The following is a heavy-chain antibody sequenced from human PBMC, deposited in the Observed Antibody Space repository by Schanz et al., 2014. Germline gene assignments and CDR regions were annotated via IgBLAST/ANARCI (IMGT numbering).Heavy chain of an antibody. CDR2: IWYDENNK. V-gene: IGHV3-33*01. D-gene: IGHD3-10*01. CDR3: ARANYRRKINFDY. CDR1: GFTFSSYG. J-gene: IGHJ4*02. Sequence: QVQLVESGGGVVQFGRSLRLSCVASGFTFSSYGMHWVRQAPGKELEWVAVIWYDENNKYYADSVKGRFTMSRDNSKNTWYLQMNSLRAEDTAVYYCARANYRRKINFDYWGRGTLVTVSS.